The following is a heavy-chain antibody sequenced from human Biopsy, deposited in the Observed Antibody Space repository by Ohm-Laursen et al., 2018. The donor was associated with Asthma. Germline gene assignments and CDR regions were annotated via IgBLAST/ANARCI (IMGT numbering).Heavy chain of an antibody. CDR1: GYSLTDLS. J-gene: IGHJ4*02. Sequence: ASVKVSCKISGYSLTDLSMHWVRQAPGQGLEWMGGHDHVEGGTVNARRFQGRVTMTEDTSTDTAYMELSSLSSDDTAVYYCASNFPKDYVRYNFQFWGQGTLVTVSS. CDR2: HDHVEGGT. CDR3: ASNFPKDYVRYNFQF. V-gene: IGHV1-24*01. D-gene: IGHD4-17*01.